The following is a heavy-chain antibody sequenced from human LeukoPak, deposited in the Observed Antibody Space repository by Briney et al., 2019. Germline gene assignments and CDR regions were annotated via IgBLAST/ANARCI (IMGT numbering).Heavy chain of an antibody. CDR2: ISSGGTYE. Sequence: GGSLRLSCAASGFTFSNYAMHWVRQASGKGLEWVSLISSGGTYEYYADSVKGRFTISRDNSKNTLYLQLNSLRAEDTAVYYCARDSTYYYDSGSSGPHYFDNWGQGTLVTVSS. J-gene: IGHJ4*02. CDR1: GFTFSNYA. D-gene: IGHD3-10*01. V-gene: IGHV3-30*01. CDR3: ARDSTYYYDSGSSGPHYFDN.